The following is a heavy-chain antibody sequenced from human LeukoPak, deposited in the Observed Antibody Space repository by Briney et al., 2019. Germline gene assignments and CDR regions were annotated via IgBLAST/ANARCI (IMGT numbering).Heavy chain of an antibody. CDR1: GFTFSSYS. Sequence: PGGSLRLSCAASGFTFSSYSMNWVRQAPGKGLEWVSSISSSSSYIYYADSVKGRFTISRDNAKNSLYLQMNSLRAEDTAVYYCARDPRGYCSSTSCHPYFDYWGQGTLVTVSS. CDR3: ARDPRGYCSSTSCHPYFDY. D-gene: IGHD2-2*01. J-gene: IGHJ4*02. CDR2: ISSSSSYI. V-gene: IGHV3-21*01.